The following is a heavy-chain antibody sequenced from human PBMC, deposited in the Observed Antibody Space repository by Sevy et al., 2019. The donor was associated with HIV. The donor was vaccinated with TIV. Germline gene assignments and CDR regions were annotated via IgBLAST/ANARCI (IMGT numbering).Heavy chain of an antibody. CDR2: IKQDGGQK. Sequence: GGSLRLSCAASGFTFSKYWMGWVRQAPGKGLEWVANIKQDGGQKYYVDSVKGRFTISRDNAKNSLYLQMNSLRAEDTAVYFCARDDGNYYFHYWGHGTLVTVSS. CDR3: ARDDGNYYFHY. V-gene: IGHV3-7*01. J-gene: IGHJ4*01. D-gene: IGHD1-7*01. CDR1: GFTFSKYW.